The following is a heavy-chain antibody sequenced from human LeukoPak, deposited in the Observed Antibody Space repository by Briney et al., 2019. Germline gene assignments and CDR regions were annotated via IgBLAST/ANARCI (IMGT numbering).Heavy chain of an antibody. CDR3: ARSAVNTADFDI. CDR1: GDSIGSGRYH. CDR2: ISAGGTT. J-gene: IGHJ3*02. V-gene: IGHV4-61*02. Sequence: PSQTLSLTCSVSGDSIGSGRYHWSWIRQPAGKGLEWIGRISAGGTTNYNPSLNSRVSISLDMSRNQFSLKLTSTTAADTAVYYCARSAVNTADFDIWGQGTKVTVSS. D-gene: IGHD2/OR15-2a*01.